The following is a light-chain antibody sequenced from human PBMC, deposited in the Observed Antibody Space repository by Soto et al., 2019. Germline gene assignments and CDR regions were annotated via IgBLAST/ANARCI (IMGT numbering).Light chain of an antibody. Sequence: EVVLTQSPGTLSLSPGERATLSCRASQSVTNTYLAWYQQKPGQAPRLLLYSTSRRATGIPDRFTGSGSGTDFILTISRLEPEDFAVYYCQQYANSPRLTFGQGTRLENK. V-gene: IGKV3-20*01. CDR1: QSVTNTY. CDR2: STS. CDR3: QQYANSPRLT. J-gene: IGKJ5*01.